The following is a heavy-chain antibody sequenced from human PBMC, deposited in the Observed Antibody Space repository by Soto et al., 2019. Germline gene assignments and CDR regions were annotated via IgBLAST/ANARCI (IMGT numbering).Heavy chain of an antibody. J-gene: IGHJ6*02. CDR2: AIPMFGTA. CDR3: AREGFRVVVPVAPRDYYYGMDV. D-gene: IGHD2-2*01. CDR1: GGTFSSYA. Sequence: SVKVSCKASGGTFSSYAISWVRQAPGQGLEWMGGAIPMFGTANNAQKFQGRVTITADKSTTTAYMELSSLRSEDTAVYYCAREGFRVVVPVAPRDYYYGMDVWGQGTTVTVSS. V-gene: IGHV1-69*06.